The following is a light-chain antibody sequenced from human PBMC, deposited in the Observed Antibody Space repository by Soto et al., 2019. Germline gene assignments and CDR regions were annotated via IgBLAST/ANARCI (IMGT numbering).Light chain of an antibody. V-gene: IGKV3-15*01. CDR1: QSLSSD. CDR3: QQYNNWPFT. CDR2: SAS. J-gene: IGKJ4*01. Sequence: EIVMTQSPATLSVSPGERATLSCRASQSLSSDLAWYQQSPGQAPRLLIYSASTRATGISARFTGSGSGTEFTLTISSLQSEDFAIYYCQQYNNWPFTFGGGTKVEIK.